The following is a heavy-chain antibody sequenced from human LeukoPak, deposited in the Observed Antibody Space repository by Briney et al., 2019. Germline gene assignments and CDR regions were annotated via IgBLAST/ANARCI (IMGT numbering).Heavy chain of an antibody. J-gene: IGHJ4*02. CDR1: GFSLSSYS. V-gene: IGHV3-21*06. CDR3: ARDRLSSGWLTDF. CDR2: LSSSGSFI. D-gene: IGHD6-19*01. Sequence: GGSLRLSYAASGFSLSSYSMNWVRQAPGKGLEWVSSLSSSGSFIYYADSVKGRFTIARDDAKNSLSLQMNSLRAEDTAVYYCARDRLSSGWLTDFWGRGTLVIVSS.